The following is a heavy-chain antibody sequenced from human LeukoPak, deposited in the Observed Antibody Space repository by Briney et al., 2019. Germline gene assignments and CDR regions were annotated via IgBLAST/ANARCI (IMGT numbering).Heavy chain of an antibody. CDR2: IGGSGGST. V-gene: IGHV3-23*01. Sequence: GGSLKLSCAASGFTFHFYSMTWVRQAPGKGLEWVSAIGGSGGSTYYADSVKGRFTISRDNSKNTLYLQMNSLRAEDTAVYYCAKNYRYFDLWGRGTLVTVSS. CDR1: GFTFHFYS. J-gene: IGHJ2*01. CDR3: AKNYRYFDL. D-gene: IGHD3-10*01.